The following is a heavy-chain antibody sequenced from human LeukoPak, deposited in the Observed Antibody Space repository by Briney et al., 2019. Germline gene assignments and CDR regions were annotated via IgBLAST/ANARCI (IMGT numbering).Heavy chain of an antibody. V-gene: IGHV4-59*06. CDR2: IYYSGST. Sequence: SETLSLTCTVSGGSISSYYWSWIRQHPGKGLEWIGYIYYSGSTYYNPSLKSRVTISVDTSKNQFSLKLSSVTAADTAVYYCARAYDFWKGRGMMETFDPWGQGTLVTVSS. D-gene: IGHD3-3*01. CDR1: GGSISSYY. CDR3: ARAYDFWKGRGMMETFDP. J-gene: IGHJ5*02.